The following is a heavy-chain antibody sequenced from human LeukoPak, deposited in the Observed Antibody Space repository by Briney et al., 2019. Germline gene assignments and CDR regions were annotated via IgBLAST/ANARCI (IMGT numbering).Heavy chain of an antibody. D-gene: IGHD5-12*01. V-gene: IGHV4-59*12. CDR2: IYYSGST. J-gene: IGHJ3*02. CDR3: ARSCRILDIVATIRARLGGNGFDI. Sequence: SSETLSLTCTVSGGSISSYYWSWIRQPPGKGLEWIGYIYYSGSTNYNPSLKSRVTISVDTSKNQFSLKLSSVTAADKAVYYCARSCRILDIVATIRARLGGNGFDIWGQGTMVTVSS. CDR1: GGSISSYY.